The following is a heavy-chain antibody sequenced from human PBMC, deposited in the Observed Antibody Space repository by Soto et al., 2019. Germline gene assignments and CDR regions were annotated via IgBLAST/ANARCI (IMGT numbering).Heavy chain of an antibody. CDR1: GASVSSGGYY. J-gene: IGHJ4*01. CDR3: ARDNTALVSFDL. V-gene: IGHV4-31*02. Sequence: SETLSLTCTVSGASVSSGGYYWNWIRQHPGKGLEWIGYIYRSGSTYSNPSLKSRVTISVDTSKNQFSLRLTSVTAADTAVYFGARDNTALVSFDLWGQGTPVTVSS. CDR2: IYRSGST. D-gene: IGHD5-18*01.